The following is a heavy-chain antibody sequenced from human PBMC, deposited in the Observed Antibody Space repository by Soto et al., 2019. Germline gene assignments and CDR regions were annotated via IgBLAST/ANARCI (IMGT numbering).Heavy chain of an antibody. V-gene: IGHV3-23*01. Sequence: EVQVLESGGELVQPGGSLGLSCAASGFPFSSYDMSWVRQAPGKGLDWVSVIRGSDGSTYYANSVKGRFTISRDNSKNTLFLQMNSLRAEDTAIYYCTKGGHLDYWGPGTLVTVSS. J-gene: IGHJ4*02. CDR2: IRGSDGST. CDR3: TKGGHLDY. CDR1: GFPFSSYD. D-gene: IGHD3-10*01.